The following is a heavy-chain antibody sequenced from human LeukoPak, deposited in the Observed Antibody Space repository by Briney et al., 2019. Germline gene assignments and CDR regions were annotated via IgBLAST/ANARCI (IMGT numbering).Heavy chain of an antibody. CDR2: ISAYNGKT. CDR3: AREVYFGSGTDYFYGMDV. Sequence: ASVKVSCKASAFTFTSYGFSWVRQAPGQGLEWLGWISAYNGKTNYTQKLQGRVTMTTDTSTSTAYMELRSLRSDDTAVYYCAREVYFGSGTDYFYGMDVWGQGTKVTVSS. D-gene: IGHD3-10*01. V-gene: IGHV1-18*01. J-gene: IGHJ6*02. CDR1: AFTFTSYG.